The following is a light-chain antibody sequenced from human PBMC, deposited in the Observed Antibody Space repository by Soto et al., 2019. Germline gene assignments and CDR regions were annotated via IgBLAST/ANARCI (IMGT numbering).Light chain of an antibody. V-gene: IGKV1-5*01. CDR2: DAS. J-gene: IGKJ1*01. Sequence: DLPRTQFPSPPSASVGDRVTITRRASQTISSLLAWYPKKPGKDPKLLIYDASSLERGVPSRFSGSGSGTKFTPTISRLQTDDFATYYCQQYNAYPRTFGQGTKVDIK. CDR1: QTISSL. CDR3: QQYNAYPRT.